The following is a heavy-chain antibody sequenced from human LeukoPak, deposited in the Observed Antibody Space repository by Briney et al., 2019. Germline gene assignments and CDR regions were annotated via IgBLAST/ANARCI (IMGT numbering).Heavy chain of an antibody. J-gene: IGHJ1*01. D-gene: IGHD3-10*01. CDR3: AFTMGRGATKYFQH. Sequence: ASVKVSCKASGYTFTGYYMHWVRQAPGQGLEWMGWINPNSGGTNYAQKFQGRVTMTRDTSISTAYMELSRLRSDDTAVYYCAFTMGRGATKYFQHWGQGTLVTVSS. CDR1: GYTFTGYY. V-gene: IGHV1-2*02. CDR2: INPNSGGT.